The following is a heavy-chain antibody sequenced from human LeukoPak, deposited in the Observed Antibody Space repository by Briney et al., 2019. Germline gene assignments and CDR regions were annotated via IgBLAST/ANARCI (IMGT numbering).Heavy chain of an antibody. CDR3: VRDPEGSSSWFYYYYYGMDV. CDR1: GYTFTSYG. J-gene: IGHJ6*02. CDR2: ISAYNGST. V-gene: IGHV1-18*01. D-gene: IGHD6-13*01. Sequence: ASVKVSCKASGYTFTSYGISWVRQAPGQGLEWMGWISAYNGSTNYAQKLQGRVTMTTDTSTSTAYMELRSLRSDDTAVYYCVRDPEGSSSWFYYYYYGMDVWGQGTTVTVSS.